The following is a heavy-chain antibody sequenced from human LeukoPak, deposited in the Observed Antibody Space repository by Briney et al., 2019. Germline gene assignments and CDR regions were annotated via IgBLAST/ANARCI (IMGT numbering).Heavy chain of an antibody. D-gene: IGHD6-13*01. Sequence: GGSLRLSCAASGFTFSNYWMNWVRRAPGKGLEWVSVISTSGARTYYADSVKGRFTISRDNSKNTLYLQMNSLRAEDTAIYYCAKGLVADGHDVFDIWGQGTMVTVSS. J-gene: IGHJ3*02. CDR2: ISTSGART. V-gene: IGHV3-23*01. CDR1: GFTFSNYW. CDR3: AKGLVADGHDVFDI.